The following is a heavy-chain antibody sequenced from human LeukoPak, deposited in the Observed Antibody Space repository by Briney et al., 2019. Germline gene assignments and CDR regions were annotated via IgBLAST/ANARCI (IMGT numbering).Heavy chain of an antibody. CDR3: AKHGGSWTFDC. Sequence: SETLSLTCTVSGVSISTYYWSWIRQPPGKGVEWIGYLYYSGSTNYNPSLRSRVTISVDTSKNQFSLKLSSVTAADTAMYYCAKHGGSWTFDCWGQGTLVTVSS. V-gene: IGHV4-59*08. CDR1: GVSISTYY. D-gene: IGHD6-13*01. J-gene: IGHJ4*02. CDR2: LYYSGST.